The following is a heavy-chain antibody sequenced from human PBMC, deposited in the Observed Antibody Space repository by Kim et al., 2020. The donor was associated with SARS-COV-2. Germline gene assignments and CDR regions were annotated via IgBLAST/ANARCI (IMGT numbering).Heavy chain of an antibody. D-gene: IGHD2-15*01. J-gene: IGHJ4*02. CDR3: ARGVVVVAAGFHY. CDR1: GFTFSSYS. CDR2: ISSSSSYI. Sequence: GGSLRLSCAASGFTFSSYSMNWVRQAPGKGLEWVSSISSSSSYIYYADSVKGRFTISRDNAKNSLYLQMNSLRAEDTAVYYCARGVVVVAAGFHYWGQGTLVTVSS. V-gene: IGHV3-21*01.